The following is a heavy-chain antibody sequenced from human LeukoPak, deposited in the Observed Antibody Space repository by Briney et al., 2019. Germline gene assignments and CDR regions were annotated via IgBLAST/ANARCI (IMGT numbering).Heavy chain of an antibody. V-gene: IGHV1-46*01. D-gene: IGHD2-8*02. CDR1: GYTFTSYY. CDR2: INPSGGST. J-gene: IGHJ4*02. CDR3: ARYYTGTLEY. Sequence: ASVKVSCKASGYTFTSYYMHWVRQAPGQGLEWMGIINPSGGSTSYAQKFQGRVTITRDTSASTAYMELSSLRSEDTAVYYCARYYTGTLEYWGQGTLVTVSS.